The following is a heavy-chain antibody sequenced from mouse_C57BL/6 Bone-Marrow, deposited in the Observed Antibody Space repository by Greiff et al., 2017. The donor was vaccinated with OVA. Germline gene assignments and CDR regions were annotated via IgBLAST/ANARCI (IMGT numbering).Heavy chain of an antibody. CDR3: ARDSPLAY. Sequence: EVQVVESGGGLVKPGGSLKLSCAASGFTFSSYAMSWVRQTPEKRLEWVATISDGGSYTYYPDNVKGRFTISRDNAKNNLYLQMSHLKSEDTAMYYCARDSPLAYWGQGTLVTVSA. J-gene: IGHJ3*01. CDR1: GFTFSSYA. CDR2: ISDGGSYT. V-gene: IGHV5-4*01.